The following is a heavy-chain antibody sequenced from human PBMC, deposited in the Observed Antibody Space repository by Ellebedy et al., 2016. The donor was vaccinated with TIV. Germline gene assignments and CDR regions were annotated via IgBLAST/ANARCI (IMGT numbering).Heavy chain of an antibody. CDR2: INSDGSST. J-gene: IGHJ4*02. V-gene: IGHV3-74*01. CDR3: AREVTYYYDSSGYYYGGHFDY. CDR1: GFTFSSYW. D-gene: IGHD3-22*01. Sequence: GGSLRLSXAASGFTFSSYWMHWVRQAPGKGLVWVSRINSDGSSTSYADSVKVRFTISRDNAKNTLYLQMNSLRAEDTAVYYCAREVTYYYDSSGYYYGGHFDYWGQGTLVTVSS.